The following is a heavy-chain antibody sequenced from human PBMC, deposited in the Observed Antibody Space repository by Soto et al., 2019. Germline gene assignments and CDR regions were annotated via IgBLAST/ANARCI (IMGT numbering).Heavy chain of an antibody. CDR1: GFTFSSYS. CDR2: ISSSSSYI. D-gene: IGHD7-27*01. CDR3: ALGTPYYYYGMDV. J-gene: IGHJ6*02. V-gene: IGHV3-21*01. Sequence: PGGSLRLSCAASGFTFSSYSMNWIRQAPGQGLEWVSSISSSSSYIDYAGSVKGRFTISRDNSKNTLYLQMNSLRAEDTAVYYCALGTPYYYYGMDVWGQGTTVTVSS.